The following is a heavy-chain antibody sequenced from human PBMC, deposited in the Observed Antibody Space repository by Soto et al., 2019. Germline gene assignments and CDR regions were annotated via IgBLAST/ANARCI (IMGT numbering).Heavy chain of an antibody. CDR3: ARERAAAGFDY. CDR1: GYSFTSHY. V-gene: IGHV1-46*01. CDR2: IHPGGVNI. J-gene: IGHJ4*02. D-gene: IGHD6-13*01. Sequence: ASVKVSCKGIGYSFTSHYMHWVRQAPGQGLEWMGTIHPGGVNIAYAQKFQGRVTMTRNTSISTAYMELSSLRSEDTAVYYCARERAAAGFDYWGQGTLVTVSS.